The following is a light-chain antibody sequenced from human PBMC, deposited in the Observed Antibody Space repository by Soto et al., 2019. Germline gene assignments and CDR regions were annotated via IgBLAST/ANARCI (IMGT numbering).Light chain of an antibody. V-gene: IGKV3-15*01. CDR1: QSVSSN. CDR2: GAS. J-gene: IGKJ1*01. CDR3: QQYNNWWT. Sequence: EIVMTQSPATLSVSPGERATLSCRASQSVSSNLAWYQQKPGQAPRLLIYGASTRATGIPARFSGSGSGTEFTLTISSLQSEDFAVYYRQQYNNWWTFGPGTKV.